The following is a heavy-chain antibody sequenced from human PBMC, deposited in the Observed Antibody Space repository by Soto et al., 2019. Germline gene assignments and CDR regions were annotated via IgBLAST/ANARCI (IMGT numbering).Heavy chain of an antibody. CDR3: AKDGVVRTYYFDY. CDR2: ISYDGSNK. D-gene: IGHD2-8*01. Sequence: QVQLVESGGGVVQPGRSLRLSCAASRFTFSSYGMHWVRQAPGKGLEWVAVISYDGSNKYYADSVRGRFTISRDNSKNTLYLQMNSLRAEDTAVYYCAKDGVVRTYYFDYWGQGTLVTVSS. V-gene: IGHV3-30*18. CDR1: RFTFSSYG. J-gene: IGHJ4*02.